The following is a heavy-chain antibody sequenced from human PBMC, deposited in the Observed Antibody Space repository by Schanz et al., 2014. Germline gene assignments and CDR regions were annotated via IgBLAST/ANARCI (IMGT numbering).Heavy chain of an antibody. CDR2: ISGGGGAR. J-gene: IGHJ6*02. Sequence: EEQLLQSGGGLVQPGGSLRLSCAASGFTFGSYGMSWVRQGPGKGLEGVSGISGGGGARNYADSVKGRFTVFRDNSKRTLYLESNDPTAEDTAVYYSAKDSRSISTCYGYGMDVWGHGSPVTVSS. CDR3: AKDSRSISTCYGYGMDV. D-gene: IGHD2-2*01. V-gene: IGHV3-23*01. CDR1: GFTFGSYG.